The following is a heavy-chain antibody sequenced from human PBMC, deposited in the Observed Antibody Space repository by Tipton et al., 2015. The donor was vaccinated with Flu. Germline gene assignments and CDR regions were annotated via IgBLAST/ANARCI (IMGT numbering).Heavy chain of an antibody. CDR1: GGSISSYY. CDR2: IYYSGST. D-gene: IGHD1-26*01. J-gene: IGHJ6*02. CDR3: ARANGVGATSPYSYYGMDV. V-gene: IGHV4-59*01. Sequence: TLSLTCTVSGGSISSYYWSWIRQPPGKGLEWIGYIYYSGSTNDNPSLKSRVTISVDTSKNQFSLKLSSVTAADTAVYYCARANGVGATSPYSYYGMDVWGQGTTVTVSS.